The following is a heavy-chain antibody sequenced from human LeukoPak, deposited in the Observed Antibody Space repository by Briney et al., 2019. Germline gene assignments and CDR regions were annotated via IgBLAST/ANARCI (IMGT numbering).Heavy chain of an antibody. CDR3: ARAGCSSSSCPYRNWFDP. CDR1: GFTFSSYE. Sequence: GSLRLSCAASGFTFSSYEMNLVRQAPGKGLEWVSYISTGGSTIYYADSVKGRFTISRDNAKNSLYLQMNSLRAEDTAVYYCARAGCSSSSCPYRNWFDPWGQGTLVTVSS. D-gene: IGHD2-2*01. CDR2: ISTGGSTI. V-gene: IGHV3-48*03. J-gene: IGHJ5*02.